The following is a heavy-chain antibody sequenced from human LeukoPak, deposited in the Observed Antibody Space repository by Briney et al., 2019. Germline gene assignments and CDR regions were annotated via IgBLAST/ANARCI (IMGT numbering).Heavy chain of an antibody. CDR3: AEEASGWYDLDPSDFDY. V-gene: IGHV3-23*01. J-gene: IGHJ4*02. CDR1: GFTFSSYG. D-gene: IGHD6-19*01. CDR2: ISGSGGST. Sequence: GGSLRLSCAASGFTFSSYGMSWVRQAPGKGLEWVSAISGSGGSTYYADSVKGRFTISRDNSKNTLYLQMNSLRAEDTAVYYCAEEASGWYDLDPSDFDYWGQGTLVTVSS.